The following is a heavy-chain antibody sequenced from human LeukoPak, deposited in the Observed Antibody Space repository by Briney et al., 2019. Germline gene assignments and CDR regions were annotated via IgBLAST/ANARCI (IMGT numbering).Heavy chain of an antibody. CDR2: IKSKTHGGTT. CDR3: TKYYYDSSGYYYGPAD. Sequence: PGRSFRLSCAASGFTFSNAWMSWVRQAPGKGLEWVGRIKSKTHGGTTDYAAPVKGRFTISRDDSKNTVYLQMNSLKTEDTAVYYCTKYYYDSSGYYYGPADWGQGTLVTVSS. J-gene: IGHJ4*02. CDR1: GFTFSNAW. D-gene: IGHD3-22*01. V-gene: IGHV3-15*01.